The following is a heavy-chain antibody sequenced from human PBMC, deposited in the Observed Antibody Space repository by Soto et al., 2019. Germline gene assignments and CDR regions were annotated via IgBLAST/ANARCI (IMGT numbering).Heavy chain of an antibody. D-gene: IGHD2-15*01. CDR2: ISGSGGNT. CDR3: AKGHAVGSCCYSDAFDI. V-gene: IGHV3-23*01. J-gene: IGHJ3*02. Sequence: GGSLRLSCAASGFTFSSYAMSWVRQAPGKGLEWVSAISGSGGNTYYADSVKGRFTISRDNSKNTLYLQLNSLRAEDTAVYYCAKGHAVGSCCYSDAFDIWGQGTMVTVSS. CDR1: GFTFSSYA.